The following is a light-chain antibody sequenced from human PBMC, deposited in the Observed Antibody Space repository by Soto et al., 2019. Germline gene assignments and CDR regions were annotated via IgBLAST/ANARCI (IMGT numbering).Light chain of an antibody. CDR3: QQYNNWWT. CDR2: GAS. Sequence: EIVMTQSPATLSVSPGERATLSCRASQSVNSNLAWYQQKPGQAPRLLISGASTRATGIPARFSGSGSDTEFTLTISSLQSEDFAVYYCQQYNNWWTFGQGTKVEMK. V-gene: IGKV3-15*01. J-gene: IGKJ1*01. CDR1: QSVNSN.